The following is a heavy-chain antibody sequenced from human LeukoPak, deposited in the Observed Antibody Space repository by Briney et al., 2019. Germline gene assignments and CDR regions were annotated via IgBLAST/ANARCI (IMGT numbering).Heavy chain of an antibody. CDR3: ARDCSSTSCYSGGGKDAFDI. V-gene: IGHV3-21*01. CDR2: ISSSSSYI. J-gene: IGHJ3*02. CDR1: GFTFSSYS. D-gene: IGHD2-2*02. Sequence: PGGSLRLSCAASGFTFSSYSMNWVRQAPGKGLEWVSSISSSSSYIYYADSVKGRFTISRDNAKNSLYLQMNSLRAEDTAVYYCARDCSSTSCYSGGGKDAFDIWGQGTMVTVSS.